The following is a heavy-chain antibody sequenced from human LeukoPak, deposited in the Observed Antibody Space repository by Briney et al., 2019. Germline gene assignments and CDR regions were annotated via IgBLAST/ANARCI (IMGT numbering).Heavy chain of an antibody. Sequence: SETLSLTYTVSGASISSYYWTWIRQPAGKGLEWIGRIYTSGSTYYNPSLKSRVTMSVDTSKNQFSLKLSSVTAADTAVYYCARGVEMATIGGYNWFDPWGQGTLATVSS. V-gene: IGHV4-4*07. J-gene: IGHJ5*02. CDR1: GASISSYY. CDR2: IYTSGST. CDR3: ARGVEMATIGGYNWFDP. D-gene: IGHD5-24*01.